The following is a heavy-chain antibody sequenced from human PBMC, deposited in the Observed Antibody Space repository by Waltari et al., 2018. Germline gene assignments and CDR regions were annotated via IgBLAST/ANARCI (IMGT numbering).Heavy chain of an antibody. CDR2: IRYDGSNK. J-gene: IGHJ4*02. CDR3: AKDGRMGSGGDLLY. V-gene: IGHV3-30*02. CDR1: GFTFSSYG. D-gene: IGHD4-17*01. Sequence: QVQLVESGGGVVQPGGSLRLSCAASGFTFSSYGMHWVRKAPGKGLEWVAFIRYDGSNKYYADSVKGRFTISRDNSKNTLYLQMNSLRAEDTAVYYCAKDGRMGSGGDLLYWGQGTLVTVSS.